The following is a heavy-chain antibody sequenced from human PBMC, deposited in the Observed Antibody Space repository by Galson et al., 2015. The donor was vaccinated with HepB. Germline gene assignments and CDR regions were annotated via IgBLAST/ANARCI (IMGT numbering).Heavy chain of an antibody. J-gene: IGHJ6*02. D-gene: IGHD3-10*01. CDR2: VDADGVGA. Sequence: SLRLSCAVSGFTLNAYWMHWVRQAPGEGLVWVSRVDADGVGATYADSVKGRFTISRDNAKNTLYLQMDSLRAEDTAVYYCVRDSYGHRVDRRRFYYYYALDVWGQGTTVTVSS. CDR1: GFTLNAYW. V-gene: IGHV3-74*01. CDR3: VRDSYGHRVDRRRFYYYYALDV.